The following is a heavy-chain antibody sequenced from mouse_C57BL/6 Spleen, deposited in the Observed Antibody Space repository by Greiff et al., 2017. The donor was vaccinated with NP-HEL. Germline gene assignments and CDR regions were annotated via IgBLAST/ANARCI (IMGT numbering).Heavy chain of an antibody. V-gene: IGHV3-6*01. J-gene: IGHJ2*01. CDR3: ARGGYYYFDC. D-gene: IGHD2-3*01. CDR2: ISYDGSN. Sequence: EVKLMESGPGLVKPSQSLSLTCSVTGYSITSGYYWNWIRQFPGNKLEWMGYISYDGSNNYNPSLKNRISFTRDTSKNQFFLKLNSVTTEDTATYYCARGGYYYFDCWGQGTTLTVSS. CDR1: GYSITSGYY.